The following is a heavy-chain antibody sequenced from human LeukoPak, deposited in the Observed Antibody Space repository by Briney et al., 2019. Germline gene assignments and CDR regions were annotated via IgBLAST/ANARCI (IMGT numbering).Heavy chain of an antibody. D-gene: IGHD1-1*01. Sequence: SETLSLTCTVSGGSISSYYWSWIRQPPGKGLEWIGYIYYSGGTNYNPSLKSRVTISVDTSKNQFSLKLSSVTAADTAVYYCARHGSISRYFDYWGQGTLVTVSS. J-gene: IGHJ4*02. CDR2: IYYSGGT. CDR1: GGSISSYY. CDR3: ARHGSISRYFDY. V-gene: IGHV4-59*08.